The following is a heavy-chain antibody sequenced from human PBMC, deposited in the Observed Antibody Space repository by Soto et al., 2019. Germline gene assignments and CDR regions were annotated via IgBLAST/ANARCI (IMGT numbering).Heavy chain of an antibody. CDR1: GFTFSSYG. V-gene: IGHV3-30*18. J-gene: IGHJ6*02. Sequence: QVQLVESGGGVVQPGRSLRLSCAASGFTFSSYGMHWVRQAPGKGLEWVAVISYDGSNKYYADSVKGRFTISRDNSKNTLYLQMNSLRAEDTAVYYCAKVSSSSSGSSYYYYGMDVWGQGTTVTVSS. CDR2: ISYDGSNK. CDR3: AKVSSSSSGSSYYYYGMDV. D-gene: IGHD6-6*01.